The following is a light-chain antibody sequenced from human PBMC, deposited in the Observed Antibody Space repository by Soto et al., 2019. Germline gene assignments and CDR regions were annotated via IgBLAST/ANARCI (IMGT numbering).Light chain of an antibody. Sequence: QSVLTQPPSVSGAPGQRVIISCTGGSSNIGAYYEVHWYQQLPGTAPKLLIYGNTNRPSGVPDRFSGSKSGSSASLAITGLQAEDEAEYYCQSYDNTLKGCVFGTGTKLTVL. V-gene: IGLV1-40*01. CDR3: QSYDNTLKGCV. CDR2: GNT. CDR1: SSNIGAYYE. J-gene: IGLJ1*01.